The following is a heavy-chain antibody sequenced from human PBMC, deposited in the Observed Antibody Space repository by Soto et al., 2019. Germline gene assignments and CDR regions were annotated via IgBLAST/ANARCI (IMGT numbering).Heavy chain of an antibody. D-gene: IGHD3-10*01. V-gene: IGHV3-23*01. CDR2: ISRSGAGT. CDR1: GFTFSSYA. Sequence: GVSLRLSCAASGFTFSSYAMSWVRQAPGKGLEWVSAISRSGAGTYHADSVKGRFTISRDNSKNTVYLQMNSLRDEDTAVYYCAKDPTAYGNYYYGMDVWGQGTTVTVSS. CDR3: AKDPTAYGNYYYGMDV. J-gene: IGHJ6*02.